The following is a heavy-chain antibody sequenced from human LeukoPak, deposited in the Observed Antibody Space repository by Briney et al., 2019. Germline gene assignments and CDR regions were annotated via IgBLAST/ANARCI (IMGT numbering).Heavy chain of an antibody. V-gene: IGHV3-21*01. J-gene: IGHJ4*02. Sequence: GGSLRLSCAASGFTFSSYSMSWVRQAPGKGLEWVSSISSSSSYIYYADSVKGRFTISRDNAKNSLYLQMNSLRAEDTAVYYCARVGSGYDPYDYWGQGTLVTVSS. CDR3: ARVGSGYDPYDY. D-gene: IGHD5-12*01. CDR1: GFTFSSYS. CDR2: ISSSSSYI.